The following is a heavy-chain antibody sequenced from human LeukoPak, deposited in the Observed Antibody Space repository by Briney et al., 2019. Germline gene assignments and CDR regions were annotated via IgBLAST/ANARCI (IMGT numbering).Heavy chain of an antibody. Sequence: SETLSLTCTVSGGSISSYYWSWSRQPAGKGLEWIGRIYTSGSTNYNPSLKSRVTMSVDTSKNQFSLKLSSVTAADTAAYYCAGGNILCSGGSCSTNIDYWGQGTLVTVSS. V-gene: IGHV4-4*07. J-gene: IGHJ4*02. CDR2: IYTSGST. D-gene: IGHD2-15*01. CDR1: GGSISSYY. CDR3: AGGNILCSGGSCSTNIDY.